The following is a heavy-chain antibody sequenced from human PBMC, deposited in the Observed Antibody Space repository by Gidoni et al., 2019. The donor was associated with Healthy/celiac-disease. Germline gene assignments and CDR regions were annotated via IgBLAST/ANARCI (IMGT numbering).Heavy chain of an antibody. CDR3: AKDSSITIFGVVPGGYFDY. CDR1: GFTFDAYA. Sequence: EVQLVESGGGLVQPGRSLRLSCAASGFTFDAYAIHWVRQAPGKGLGWVSGLSWNSGSIGYADSVKGRFTISRDNAKNSLYLQMNSLRAEDTALYYCAKDSSITIFGVVPGGYFDYWGQGTLVTVSS. D-gene: IGHD3-3*01. V-gene: IGHV3-9*01. J-gene: IGHJ4*02. CDR2: LSWNSGSI.